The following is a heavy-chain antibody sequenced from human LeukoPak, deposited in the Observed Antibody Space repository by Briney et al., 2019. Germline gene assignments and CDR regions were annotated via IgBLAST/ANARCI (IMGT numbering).Heavy chain of an antibody. CDR1: GFTFSSYS. D-gene: IGHD3-9*01. CDR3: ARGVSGYPYYFDY. CDR2: ISSSSSYI. Sequence: PGGSLRLSCAASGFTFSSYSMNWVRQAPGKGLEWVSSISSSSSYIYYADSVKGRFTISRDNAKNSLYLQMNSLRAEDTAVYYCARGVSGYPYYFDYWGQGTLVTVSS. J-gene: IGHJ4*02. V-gene: IGHV3-21*03.